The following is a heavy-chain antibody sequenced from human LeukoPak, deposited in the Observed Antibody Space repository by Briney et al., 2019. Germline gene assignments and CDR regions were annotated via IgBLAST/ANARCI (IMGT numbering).Heavy chain of an antibody. CDR1: GFTFSSYS. CDR2: ISSSSSYI. D-gene: IGHD6-13*01. CDR3: ARVVSAAGIDY. Sequence: PGGSLRLSCAASGFTFSSYSMNWVRQAPGEGLEWVSSISSSSSYIYYADSVKGRFTISRDNAKNSLYLQMNSLRAEDTAVYYCARVVSAAGIDYWGQGTLVTVSS. V-gene: IGHV3-21*01. J-gene: IGHJ4*02.